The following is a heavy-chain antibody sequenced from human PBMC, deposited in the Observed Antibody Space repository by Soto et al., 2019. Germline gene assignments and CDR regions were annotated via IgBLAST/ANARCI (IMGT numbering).Heavy chain of an antibody. CDR1: GFTLSSFD. CDR2: VSRKGNNI. J-gene: IGHJ4*02. Sequence: GGSLRLSCSASGFTLSSFDMHWVRQAPGKGLEYVSGVSRKGNNIYYADSVKGRFTISRDTFKNTLFLQMTSLRAEDTAVYYCVKEEIVVVGGFDYWGQGTLVTVSS. V-gene: IGHV3-64D*06. CDR3: VKEEIVVVGGFDY. D-gene: IGHD1-26*01.